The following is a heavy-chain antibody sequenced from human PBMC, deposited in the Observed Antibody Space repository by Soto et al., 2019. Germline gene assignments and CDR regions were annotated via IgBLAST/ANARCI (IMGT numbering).Heavy chain of an antibody. D-gene: IGHD6-19*01. CDR2: IYPSGSA. V-gene: IGHV4-30-2*05. CDR3: ARVQGVAVTGSRASCFDD. J-gene: IGHJ4*02. Sequence: PSETLSLTCVVSGGSINSGGYSWSWIRHPPGRGLEWIGNIYPSGSANYSPSLKTRLTINPDTSKNQFSLQLNSVTPEDTAVYYCARVQGVAVTGSRASCFDDWGQGTLVTVSS. CDR1: GGSINSGGYS.